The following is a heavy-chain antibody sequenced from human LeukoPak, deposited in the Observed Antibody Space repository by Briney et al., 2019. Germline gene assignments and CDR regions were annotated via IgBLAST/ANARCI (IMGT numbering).Heavy chain of an antibody. CDR2: ISGSGGST. CDR3: AKDSFRGVIITSWDF. D-gene: IGHD3-10*01. V-gene: IGHV3-23*01. CDR1: GFTFSNFA. Sequence: GGSLRLSCAASGFTFSNFAMSWVRQAPGKGLEWVSTISGSGGSTYYADSVKGRFTISRDNSKNTLYLQMNSLRAEDTAVYYCAKDSFRGVIITSWDFWGQGTLVTVS. J-gene: IGHJ4*02.